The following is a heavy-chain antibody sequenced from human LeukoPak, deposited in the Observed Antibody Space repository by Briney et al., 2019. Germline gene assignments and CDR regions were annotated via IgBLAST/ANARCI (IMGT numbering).Heavy chain of an antibody. CDR3: ARDLAMVRGVIPN. V-gene: IGHV3-7*01. J-gene: IGHJ4*02. CDR2: IKQDGSEK. CDR1: GFTFSSYW. D-gene: IGHD3-10*01. Sequence: GGSLRLSCAASGFTFSSYWMSWVRQAPGKGLEWVANIKQDGSEKYYVDSVKGRFTISRDNAKNSLYLQMNSLRAEDTAVYYCARDLAMVRGVIPNWGQGTLVTVSS.